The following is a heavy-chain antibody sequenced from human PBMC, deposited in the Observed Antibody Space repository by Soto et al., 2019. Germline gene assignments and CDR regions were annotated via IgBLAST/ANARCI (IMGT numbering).Heavy chain of an antibody. CDR2: ISHSGTV. CDR3: ARDYDGFDY. V-gene: IGHV4-4*02. J-gene: IGHJ4*02. D-gene: IGHD3-16*01. CDR1: SVSITSGNW. Sequence: SETLSLTCDVSSVSITSGNWWTWVRQPPGKGLEWLGKISHSGTVNYNATLRSRVTISVDKPKNQLSLKLMSVTAADTAVYYCARDYDGFDYWGPGILVTVSS.